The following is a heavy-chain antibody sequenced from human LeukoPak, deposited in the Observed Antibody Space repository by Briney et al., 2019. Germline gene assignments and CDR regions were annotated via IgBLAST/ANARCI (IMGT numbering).Heavy chain of an antibody. Sequence: GGSLRLSCAGSGFIFNNYAMRWVRQPPGKGLEWVSGISWNSGSIDYADSVKGRFTISRDNAKNSLYLQMNSLRVEDTAFYYCAKDNRRHYTSGPNPDSLHWGQGALVTVSS. CDR3: AKDNRRHYTSGPNPDSLH. CDR1: GFIFNNYA. V-gene: IGHV3-9*01. CDR2: ISWNSGSI. J-gene: IGHJ4*02. D-gene: IGHD6-19*01.